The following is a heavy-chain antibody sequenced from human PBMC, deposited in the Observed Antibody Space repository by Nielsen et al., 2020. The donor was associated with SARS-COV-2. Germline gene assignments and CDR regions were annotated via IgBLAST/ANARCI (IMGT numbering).Heavy chain of an antibody. CDR2: IWYDGSNK. CDR3: AKDGYSGYDSYYFDY. D-gene: IGHD5-12*01. V-gene: IGHV3-33*06. Sequence: GESLKISCAASGFTVSSNYMSWVRQAPGKGLEWVAVIWYDGSNKYYADSVKGRFTISRDNSKNTLYLQMNSLRAEDTAVYYCAKDGYSGYDSYYFDYWGQGTLVTVSS. CDR1: GFTVSSNY. J-gene: IGHJ4*02.